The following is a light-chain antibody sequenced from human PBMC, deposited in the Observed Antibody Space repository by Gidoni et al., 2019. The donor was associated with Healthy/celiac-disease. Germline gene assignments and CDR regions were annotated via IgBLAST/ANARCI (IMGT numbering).Light chain of an antibody. J-gene: IGKJ1*01. CDR2: AAS. Sequence: DIQMTQSPSSLSASVGDRVTITGRASQSISSYLNWYQQKPGKAPKLLIYAASSLQSGVPSMFSGSGSGTDFTLTISSLHPEDFATYYCQQSYSTPPTFGQXTKVEIK. V-gene: IGKV1-39*01. CDR1: QSISSY. CDR3: QQSYSTPPT.